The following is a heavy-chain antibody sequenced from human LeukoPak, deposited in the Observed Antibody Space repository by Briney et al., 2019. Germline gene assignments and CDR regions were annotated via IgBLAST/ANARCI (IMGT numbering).Heavy chain of an antibody. CDR2: IYYSGST. Sequence: SETLSLTCTVSGGSISSSSYYWGWIRQPPGKGLEWIGYIYYSGSTYYNPSLKSRVTISVDTSKNQFSLKLSSVTAADTAVYYCARVEYSSSGRGGILDYWGQGTLVTVSS. CDR1: GGSISSSSYY. D-gene: IGHD6-6*01. J-gene: IGHJ4*02. CDR3: ARVEYSSSGRGGILDY. V-gene: IGHV4-31*03.